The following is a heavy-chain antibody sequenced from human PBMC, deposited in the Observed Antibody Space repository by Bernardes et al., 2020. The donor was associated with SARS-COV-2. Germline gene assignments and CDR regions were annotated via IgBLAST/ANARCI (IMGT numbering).Heavy chain of an antibody. CDR1: AYTLTALS. J-gene: IGHJ5*02. V-gene: IGHV1-24*01. Sequence: ASVKVSCKISAYTLTALSMHWVRQAPGKGLEWMGGFGPEDGETIYAQKFQGRVTMTEDTSTDTAYMELSSLRSEDTAVYYCATLLAYGFDPWGQGTLVTVSS. CDR2: FGPEDGET. D-gene: IGHD2-8*02. CDR3: ATLLAYGFDP.